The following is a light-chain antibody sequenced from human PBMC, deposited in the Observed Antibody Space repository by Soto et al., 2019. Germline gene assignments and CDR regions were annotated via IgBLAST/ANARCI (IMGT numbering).Light chain of an antibody. CDR1: QSVSSN. CDR3: QQYGNLLWT. CDR2: GAS. V-gene: IGKV3-20*01. J-gene: IGKJ1*01. Sequence: EIVLTQSPATLSLSPGETATLSCRASQSVSSNLAWYQQKPGQAPRLLIYGASIRATGIPDRFSGSGSGTDFTLTISRLESEDFAVYYCQQYGNLLWTFGQGTKVDIK.